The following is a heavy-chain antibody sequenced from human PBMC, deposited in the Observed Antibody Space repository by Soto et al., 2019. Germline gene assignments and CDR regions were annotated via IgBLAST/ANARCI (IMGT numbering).Heavy chain of an antibody. CDR1: GFTFNNYG. CDR2: VSKSGYA. V-gene: IGHV3-21*01. J-gene: IGHJ4*02. D-gene: IGHD3-22*01. Sequence: GSLRLSFTVSGFTFNNYGINWVRQAPGKGLEWVSSVSKSGYAYYSDSVKGRFTISRDNAKNSVSLQMNTLRVEDTDVYYCAREDSIIIPAVSDFWGQGTPVTVSS. CDR3: AREDSIIIPAVSDF.